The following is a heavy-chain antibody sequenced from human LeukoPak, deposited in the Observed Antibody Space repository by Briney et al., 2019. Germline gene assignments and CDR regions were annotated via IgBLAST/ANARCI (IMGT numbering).Heavy chain of an antibody. D-gene: IGHD3-10*01. J-gene: IGHJ5*02. Sequence: GGTLRLSCAASGFTFSSYGMNWVRQAPGKGLEWVSAISGSGGSTYYADSVKGRFTISRDNSKNTLYLQMNSLRAEDTAVYYCARDRSFGSGSNWFDPWGQGTLVTVSS. CDR1: GFTFSSYG. V-gene: IGHV3-23*01. CDR3: ARDRSFGSGSNWFDP. CDR2: ISGSGGST.